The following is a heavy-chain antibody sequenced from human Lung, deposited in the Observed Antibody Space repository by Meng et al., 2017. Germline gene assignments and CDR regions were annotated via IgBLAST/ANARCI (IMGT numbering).Heavy chain of an antibody. CDR2: INTDGSST. J-gene: IGHJ4*02. D-gene: IGHD5-24*01. V-gene: IGHV3-74*01. CDR3: GRSDGYIRD. Sequence: EVQLVESGGGLVQPGGSLRLSCAASGFTFSTYWMHWARQAPGKWLVWVSHINTDGSSTNYADSVKGRFTISRDNAKNTLYLQMNSLRAEGTAVYYCGRSDGYIRDWGQGTLVTVSS. CDR1: GFTFSTYW.